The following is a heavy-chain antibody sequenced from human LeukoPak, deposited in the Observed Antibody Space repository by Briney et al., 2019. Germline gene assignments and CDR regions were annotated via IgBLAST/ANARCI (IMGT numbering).Heavy chain of an antibody. V-gene: IGHV1-2*02. CDR1: GYTFTAYY. D-gene: IGHD2-15*01. CDR2: INPNSGGT. CDR3: ARDREVRYCSGGSCYYYYGMDV. J-gene: IGHJ6*02. Sequence: ASVKVSCKGSGYTFTAYYIHWVRQAPGQGLEWMGWINPNSGGTNYAQKFQGRVTMTRDTSISTAYMELSRLRSDDTAVYYCARDREVRYCSGGSCYYYYGMDVWGQGTTVTVSS.